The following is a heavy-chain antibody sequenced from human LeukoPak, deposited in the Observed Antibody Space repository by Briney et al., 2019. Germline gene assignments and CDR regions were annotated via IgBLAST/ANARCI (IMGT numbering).Heavy chain of an antibody. V-gene: IGHV4-31*03. J-gene: IGHJ4*02. CDR1: GGSISSGGYY. Sequence: PSETLSLTCTVSGGSISSGGYYWSWIRQHPGKGLEWIGYIYYSGSTYYNPSLKSRVTISVDTSKNQFSLKLSSVTAADTAVYYCARGDYGDYQPNFDYWGQGTLVTVSS. CDR3: ARGDYGDYQPNFDY. D-gene: IGHD4-17*01. CDR2: IYYSGST.